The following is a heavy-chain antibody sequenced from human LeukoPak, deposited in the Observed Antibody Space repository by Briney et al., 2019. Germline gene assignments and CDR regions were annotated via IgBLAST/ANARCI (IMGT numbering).Heavy chain of an antibody. CDR1: GYTFTSYG. CDR2: ISAYNGNT. J-gene: IGHJ4*02. Sequence: ALVKVSCKASGYTFTSYGISWVRQAPGQGLEWMGWISAYNGNTNYAQKLQGRVTMTTDTSTSTAYMELRSLRSDDTAVYYCARDRDDTYYYDSSGYPRRGLNYWGQGTLVTVSS. D-gene: IGHD3-22*01. CDR3: ARDRDDTYYYDSSGYPRRGLNY. V-gene: IGHV1-18*01.